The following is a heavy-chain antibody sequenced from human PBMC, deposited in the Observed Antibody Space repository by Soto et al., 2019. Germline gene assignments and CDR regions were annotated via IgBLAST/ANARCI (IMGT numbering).Heavy chain of an antibody. CDR3: ARDPTVTSVDFDY. CDR2: IIPILGIA. V-gene: IGHV1-69*08. Sequence: QVQLVQSGAEVKKPGSSVKVSCKASGGTFSSYTISWVRQAPGQGLEWMGRIIPILGIANYAQKFQGRVTITADKSTSTADMELSSLRSEDTAVYYCARDPTVTSVDFDYWGQGTLVTVSS. J-gene: IGHJ4*02. CDR1: GGTFSSYT. D-gene: IGHD4-17*01.